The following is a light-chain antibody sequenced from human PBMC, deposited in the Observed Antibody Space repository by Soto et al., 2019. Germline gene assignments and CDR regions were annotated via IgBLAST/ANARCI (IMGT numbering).Light chain of an antibody. V-gene: IGLV2-14*02. CDR2: EGS. CDR3: QSYDSSLSGSG. CDR1: NSDVGTYNL. Sequence: QSALTQPASVSGSPGQSITISCTGTNSDVGTYNLVSWYQQHPGKAPQLMIFEGSRRPSGVSNRFSGSKSGNTASLTISWLQAEDEADYYCQSYDSSLSGSGFGGGTKLTVL. J-gene: IGLJ2*01.